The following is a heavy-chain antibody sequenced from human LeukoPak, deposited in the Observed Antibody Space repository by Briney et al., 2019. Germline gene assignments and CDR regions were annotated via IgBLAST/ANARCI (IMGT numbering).Heavy chain of an antibody. D-gene: IGHD1-14*01. V-gene: IGHV4-30-4*01. J-gene: IGHJ4*02. CDR2: IYYSGST. CDR3: ARERTYADY. CDR1: GGSIYSGGYY. Sequence: SETLTHPCTVSGGSIYSGGYYWSWIRQPPGKGLEWIGYIYYSGSTYYNPSLKSRVTMSVDTSKNQFSLKLSSVTAADTAVYYCARERTYADYWGEGPLVTVSS.